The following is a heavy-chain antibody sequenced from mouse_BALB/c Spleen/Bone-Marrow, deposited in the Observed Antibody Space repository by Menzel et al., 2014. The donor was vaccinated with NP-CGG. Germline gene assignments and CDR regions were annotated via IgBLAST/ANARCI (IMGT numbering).Heavy chain of an antibody. CDR2: IDPEAGGT. V-gene: IGHV1-15*01. CDR1: GYTFTDYE. D-gene: IGHD1-1*01. Sequence: VQLQESGAELGRPGASVTLSCKASGYTFTDYEMHWVKQTPVHGLEWIGAIDPEAGGTAYNQKFKGKATLTADKSSSTAYMELRSLTSEDSAVYYCTRGGNFITTVVVYFDYLVQGTTLSISA. J-gene: IGHJ2*01. CDR3: TRGGNFITTVVVYFDY.